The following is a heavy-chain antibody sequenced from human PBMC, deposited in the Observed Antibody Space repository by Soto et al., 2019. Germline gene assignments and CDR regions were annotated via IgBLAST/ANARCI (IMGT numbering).Heavy chain of an antibody. V-gene: IGHV3-23*01. J-gene: IGHJ6*02. CDR1: GFTFSSYA. CDR2: ISGSGGST. D-gene: IGHD6-13*01. Sequence: GGSLRLSCAASGFTFSSYAMSWVRQAPGKGLEWVSAISGSGGSTYYADSVKGRFTISRDNSKNTLYLQMNSLRAEDTAVYYCAKDRVNIAAACTTWGNYYYGMDVWCQGTTVTVS. CDR3: AKDRVNIAAACTTWGNYYYGMDV.